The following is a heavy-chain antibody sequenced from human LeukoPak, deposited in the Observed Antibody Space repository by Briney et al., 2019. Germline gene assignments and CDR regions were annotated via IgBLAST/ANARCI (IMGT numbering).Heavy chain of an antibody. CDR2: IRSKANSYAT. D-gene: IGHD3-10*01. V-gene: IGHV3-73*01. Sequence: GGSLVLSCAASGFTFSGSAMDGVRPASGKGGEGVGRIRSKANSYATAYAASVKGSSTISRDDSKNTAYLQMNSLKTEDTAVYYCTRHGDYYGSGHIDYWGQGTLVTVSS. CDR1: GFTFSGSA. J-gene: IGHJ4*02. CDR3: TRHGDYYGSGHIDY.